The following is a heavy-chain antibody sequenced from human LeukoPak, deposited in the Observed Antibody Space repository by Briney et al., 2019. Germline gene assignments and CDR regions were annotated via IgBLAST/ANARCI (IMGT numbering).Heavy chain of an antibody. D-gene: IGHD6-19*01. Sequence: KPSETLSLTCTVSGGPISTYYWSWIRQPPGKGLEWIGYNSYSGNTNYNPSLKSRVTISVDTSRNQFSLRLGSVTAADTAVYYCARVGSGSFDSWGQGTLVAVSS. CDR1: GGPISTYY. CDR3: ARVGSGSFDS. CDR2: NSYSGNT. V-gene: IGHV4-59*01. J-gene: IGHJ4*02.